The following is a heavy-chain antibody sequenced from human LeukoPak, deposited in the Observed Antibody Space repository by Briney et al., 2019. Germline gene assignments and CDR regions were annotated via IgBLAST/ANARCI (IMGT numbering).Heavy chain of an antibody. CDR1: RYSFTSYW. Sequence: GEALKISCQGSRYSFTSYWISWVRQMPGKGLEWMGRIDPSDSYTNYSPSFQGHVTISADKSISTAYLQWSSLKASDTAMYYCARHLTAEGSGAPAYWGQGTLVTVSS. CDR3: ARHLTAEGSGAPAY. CDR2: IDPSDSYT. V-gene: IGHV5-10-1*01. J-gene: IGHJ4*02. D-gene: IGHD3-10*01.